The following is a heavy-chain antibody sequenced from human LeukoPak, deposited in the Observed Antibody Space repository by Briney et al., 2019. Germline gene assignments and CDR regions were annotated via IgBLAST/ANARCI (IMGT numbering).Heavy chain of an antibody. CDR3: ARDIAVARGYYYYGMDV. Sequence: GRSLRLSCAASGFTFSSYAMHWVRQAPGKGLEWVAVISYDGSNKYYADSVKGRFTISSDNSKNTLYLQMNSLRAEDTAVYYCARDIAVARGYYYYGMDVWGKGTTVTVSS. CDR1: GFTFSSYA. J-gene: IGHJ6*04. V-gene: IGHV3-30*04. D-gene: IGHD6-19*01. CDR2: ISYDGSNK.